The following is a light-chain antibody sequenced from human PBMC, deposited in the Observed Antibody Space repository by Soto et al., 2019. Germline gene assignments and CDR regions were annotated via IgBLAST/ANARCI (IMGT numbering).Light chain of an antibody. J-gene: IGKJ4*01. Sequence: DIQMTQSPSTLSASVGDRVTITCRASQSISSWLAWYQHKPGKAPNLLIYKASSLESGVPSRFSGSGSGTEFTLTVSSLQPDALATYYCQQYDSYPLTFGGGTKVEIK. CDR3: QQYDSYPLT. CDR1: QSISSW. CDR2: KAS. V-gene: IGKV1-5*03.